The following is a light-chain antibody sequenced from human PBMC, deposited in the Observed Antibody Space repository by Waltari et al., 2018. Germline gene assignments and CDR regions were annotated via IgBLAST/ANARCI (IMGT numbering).Light chain of an antibody. CDR3: QQYDISPLT. J-gene: IGKJ4*01. V-gene: IGKV3-20*01. CDR1: QTIRTTY. CDR2: GTF. Sequence: EIVLTQSPGTLSLSPGEGDTPSCRTSQTIRTTYLAWYQPKPGQAPTLLIYGTFSRATGIPDRFTGSGSGTDFSLTISSLEPEDFATYYCQQYDISPLTFGGGTKVEIK.